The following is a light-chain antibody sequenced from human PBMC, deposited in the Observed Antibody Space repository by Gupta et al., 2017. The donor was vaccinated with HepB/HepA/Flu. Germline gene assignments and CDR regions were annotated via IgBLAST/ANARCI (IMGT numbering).Light chain of an antibody. J-gene: IGLJ2*01. V-gene: IGLV2-23*02. CDR2: EVN. CDR1: SSDVGSHNL. Sequence: SALTPPASVSGSPGQSLTISCTGTSSDVGSHNLVSWYQQHPVKAPKLIIYEVNKRPSGVSSRFSGSRSGNTASLTISGLQAEDEADYYCCSYVDTTTFVIFGGGTKLTVL. CDR3: CSYVDTTTFVI.